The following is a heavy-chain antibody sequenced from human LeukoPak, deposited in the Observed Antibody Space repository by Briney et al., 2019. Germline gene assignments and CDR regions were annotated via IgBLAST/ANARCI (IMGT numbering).Heavy chain of an antibody. Sequence: PSETLSLTCDVYSGSVGGYYWSWIRQPPGKGLEWIGEIYHSGSTNYNPSLKSRATISVDKSKNQFSLKLSSVTAADTAVYYCARLLNNGSSSWYGVGWFDPWGQGTLVTVSS. CDR2: IYHSGST. CDR1: SGSVGGYY. J-gene: IGHJ5*02. D-gene: IGHD6-13*01. CDR3: ARLLNNGSSSWYGVGWFDP. V-gene: IGHV4-34*01.